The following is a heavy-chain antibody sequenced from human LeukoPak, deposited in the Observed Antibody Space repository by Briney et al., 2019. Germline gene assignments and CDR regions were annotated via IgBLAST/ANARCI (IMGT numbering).Heavy chain of an antibody. D-gene: IGHD3-22*01. Sequence: GGSLRLSCAASGFTFSSYEMNWVRQAPGKGLEWVANIKQDGSEKYYVDSVKGRFTISRDNAENSLYLQMNSLRAEDTAMYYCARGTYYYDSSGRKNIDYWGQGTLVTVSS. CDR1: GFTFSSYE. CDR3: ARGTYYYDSSGRKNIDY. CDR2: IKQDGSEK. V-gene: IGHV3-7*01. J-gene: IGHJ4*02.